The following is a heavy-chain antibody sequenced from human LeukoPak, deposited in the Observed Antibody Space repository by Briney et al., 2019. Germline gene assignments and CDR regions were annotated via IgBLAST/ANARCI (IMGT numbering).Heavy chain of an antibody. CDR1: GYTFRDYY. CDR2: INPKNGGT. D-gene: IGHD6-13*01. Sequence: ASVKVSCKTSGYTFRDYYMHWFRQAPGQGLEWMGWINPKNGGTNYAQKFQGRVTMTRDTSFNTAYMELSRLRSDDTAVYYCARGPNTAAFDYWGQGTLVTVSS. V-gene: IGHV1-2*02. J-gene: IGHJ4*02. CDR3: ARGPNTAAFDY.